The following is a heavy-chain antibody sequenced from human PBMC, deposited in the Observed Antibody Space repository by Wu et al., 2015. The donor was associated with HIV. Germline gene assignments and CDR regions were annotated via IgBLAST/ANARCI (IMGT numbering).Heavy chain of an antibody. CDR1: GGTFSSYA. D-gene: IGHD6-13*01. CDR3: ARTVIAASGSPYYFVL. Sequence: QVQLVQSGAEVKKPGSSVKVSCKASGGTFSSYAISWVRQAPGQGLEWMGGIIPIFGTANYAQKFQGRVTITADESPTTAYMELSSLRSDDTAVYYCARTVIAASGSPYYFVLLGPGNPRSPSPQ. V-gene: IGHV1-69*12. CDR2: IIPIFGTA. J-gene: IGHJ4*02.